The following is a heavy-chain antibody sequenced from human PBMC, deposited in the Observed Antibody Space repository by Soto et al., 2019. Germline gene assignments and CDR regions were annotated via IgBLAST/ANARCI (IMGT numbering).Heavy chain of an antibody. J-gene: IGHJ4*02. Sequence: QVLLQESGPGLVKPSQTLSLTCSVSGVSISSGGHFWSWIRQPPGKGLEWVGYIQDSGNAFYNPPLKGRVSMSVDTSKNQFSLDLTSVTAADTAVYYCVRDTSWSRPYWGQGTLVTVSS. CDR3: VRDTSWSRPY. CDR1: GVSISSGGHF. V-gene: IGHV4-30-4*01. CDR2: IQDSGNA. D-gene: IGHD2-15*01.